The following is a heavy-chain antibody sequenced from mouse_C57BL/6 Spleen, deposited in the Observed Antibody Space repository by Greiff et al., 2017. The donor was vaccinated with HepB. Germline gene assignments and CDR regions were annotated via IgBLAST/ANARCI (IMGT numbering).Heavy chain of an antibody. CDR3: AREGGRDYSQFAY. Sequence: QVQLQQSGAELAKPGASVKLSCKASGYTFTSYWMHWVKQRPGQGLEWIGYINPSSGYTKYNQKFKDKDTLTADKSSSTAYMQLSSLKYEDSAVYYCAREGGRDYSQFAYWGQGTLVTVSA. V-gene: IGHV1-7*01. CDR2: INPSSGYT. D-gene: IGHD1-1*01. CDR1: GYTFTSYW. J-gene: IGHJ3*01.